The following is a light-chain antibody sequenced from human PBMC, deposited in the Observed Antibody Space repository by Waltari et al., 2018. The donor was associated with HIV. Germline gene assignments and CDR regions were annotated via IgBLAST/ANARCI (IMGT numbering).Light chain of an antibody. V-gene: IGLV3-21*02. J-gene: IGLJ1*01. CDR2: DDF. CDR1: STGSKS. Sequence: SYVLTQPPSVSVAPGQTARIPCGGNSTGSKSVHWYQQKPGQAPVMVVYDDFDRPSGIPERFSGSNSGNTATLTISRVEAGDEADYFCQVWDSSSEYVFGSGTKVTVL. CDR3: QVWDSSSEYV.